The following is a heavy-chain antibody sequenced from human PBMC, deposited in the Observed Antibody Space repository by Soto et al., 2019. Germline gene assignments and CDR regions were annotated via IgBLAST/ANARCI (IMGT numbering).Heavy chain of an antibody. V-gene: IGHV3-30*18. D-gene: IGHD6-13*01. J-gene: IGHJ4*02. CDR1: GFTFSSYG. Sequence: QVQLVESGGGVVQPGRSLRLSCAASGFTFSSYGMHWVRQAPGKGLEWVAVISYDGSNKYYADSVKGRCTISRDNSKNTLYLQMHSLRAEDTAVYYCAKDSLSSWYVRGVSVDYWGQGTLVTVSS. CDR3: AKDSLSSWYVRGVSVDY. CDR2: ISYDGSNK.